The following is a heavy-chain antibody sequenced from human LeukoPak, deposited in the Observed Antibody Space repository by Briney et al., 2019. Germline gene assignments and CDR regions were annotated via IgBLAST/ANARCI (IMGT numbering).Heavy chain of an antibody. CDR2: INHSGST. V-gene: IGHV4-34*01. CDR1: GGSFSGYY. Sequence: SETLSLTCAVYGGSFSGYYWSWIRQSPGKGLEWIGEINHSGSTNYNPSLKSRVTISVDTSKNQFSLKLSSVTAADTAVYYCARVHDYGDYVWGQGTLVTVSS. CDR3: ARVHDYGDYV. J-gene: IGHJ4*02. D-gene: IGHD4-17*01.